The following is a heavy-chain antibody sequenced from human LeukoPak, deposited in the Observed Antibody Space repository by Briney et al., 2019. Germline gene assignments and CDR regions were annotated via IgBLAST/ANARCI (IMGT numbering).Heavy chain of an antibody. Sequence: GGSLRQSRAASGLPLISYEMIGVRQAPGKGLEWVSYISSSGSTIYYADSVKGRFTISRDNAKNSLYLQMNSLRAEDTVVYCCARVVDHTERGQGTLVTVSS. CDR2: ISSSGSTI. CDR1: GLPLISYE. D-gene: IGHD2-15*01. V-gene: IGHV3-48*03. J-gene: IGHJ1*01. CDR3: ARVVDHTE.